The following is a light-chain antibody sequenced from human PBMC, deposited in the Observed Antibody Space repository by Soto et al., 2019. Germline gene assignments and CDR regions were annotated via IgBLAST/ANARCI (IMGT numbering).Light chain of an antibody. J-gene: IGLJ2*01. V-gene: IGLV2-14*01. CDR2: EVS. CDR1: SSDVGAFDC. CDR3: SSYTSSSTLV. Sequence: QSVLTQPASVSGSPGQSITISCTGTSSDVGAFDCVSWYQQHPGKAPKLMIYEVSDRPSRVSNRFSGSKSGDTASLTISGVQAEDEADYYCSSYTSSSTLVFGGGTKLTVL.